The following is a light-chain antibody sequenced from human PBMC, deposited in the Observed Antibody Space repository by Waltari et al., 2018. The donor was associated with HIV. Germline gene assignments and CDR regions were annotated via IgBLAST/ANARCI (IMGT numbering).Light chain of an antibody. V-gene: IGKV4-1*01. CDR1: QSVLYNSNNKNY. J-gene: IGKJ2*01. CDR2: WAS. CDR3: QQYYSTPYT. Sequence: VSLGERATINCKSSQSVLYNSNNKNYLAWYQQKPGQPPQLLIYWASTRESGVPDRFSGSGSGADFTLTITSLQAEDVAVYYCQQYYSTPYTFGQGTKLEIK.